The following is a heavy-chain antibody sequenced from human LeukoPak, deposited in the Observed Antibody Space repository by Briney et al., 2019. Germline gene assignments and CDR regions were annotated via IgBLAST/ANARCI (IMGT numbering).Heavy chain of an antibody. CDR3: ANLLLTSSAFDI. D-gene: IGHD2-21*01. CDR1: GFIFNSYG. CDR2: ISGSGGST. Sequence: GGSLRLSCAASGFIFNSYGMHWVRQAPGKGLEWVSAISGSGGSTYYADSVKGRFTISRDNSKNTLYLQMNSLGAEDTAVYYCANLLLTSSAFDIWGQGTMVTVSS. V-gene: IGHV3-23*01. J-gene: IGHJ3*02.